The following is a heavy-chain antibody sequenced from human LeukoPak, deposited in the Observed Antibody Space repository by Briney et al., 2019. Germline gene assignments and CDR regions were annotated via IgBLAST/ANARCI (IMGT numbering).Heavy chain of an antibody. V-gene: IGHV3-30*18. CDR1: GFTFSSYG. CDR3: AKMDSSSWPAISYFDY. CDR2: ISYDGSNK. D-gene: IGHD6-13*01. Sequence: GGSLRLSCAASGFTFSSYGMHWVRQAPGKGLEWVAVISYDGSNKYYADSVKGRFTISRDNSKNTLYLQMNSLRAEDTAVYYCAKMDSSSWPAISYFDYWGQGTLVTVSS. J-gene: IGHJ4*02.